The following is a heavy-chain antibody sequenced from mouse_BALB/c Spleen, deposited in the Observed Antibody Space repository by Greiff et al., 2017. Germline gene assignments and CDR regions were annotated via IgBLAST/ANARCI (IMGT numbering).Heavy chain of an antibody. V-gene: IGHV1-69*02. CDR2: IYPSDSYT. J-gene: IGHJ3*01. CDR1: GYTFTSYW. D-gene: IGHD1-1*01. CDR3: TRSSYYGSSWFAY. Sequence: QVQLQQPGAELVRPGASVKLSCKASGYTFTSYWINWVKQRPGQGLEWIGNIYPSDSYTNYNQKFKDKATLTVDKSSSTAYMQLSSPTSEDSAVYYCTRSSYYGSSWFAYWGQGTLVTVSA.